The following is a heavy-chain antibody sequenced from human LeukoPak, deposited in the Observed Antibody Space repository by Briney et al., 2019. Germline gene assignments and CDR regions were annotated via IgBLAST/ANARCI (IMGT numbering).Heavy chain of an antibody. J-gene: IGHJ4*02. Sequence: GGSLRLSCAASGFIFNTYSMSWVRQAPGKGLEWVSYISSSGGTMYYADSVKGRFTISRDNANNSLYLQLNSLTVEDTAVYYCARDLDYGLDYWGQGTLVTVSS. CDR2: ISSSGGTM. D-gene: IGHD4-17*01. CDR1: GFIFNTYS. V-gene: IGHV3-48*01. CDR3: ARDLDYGLDY.